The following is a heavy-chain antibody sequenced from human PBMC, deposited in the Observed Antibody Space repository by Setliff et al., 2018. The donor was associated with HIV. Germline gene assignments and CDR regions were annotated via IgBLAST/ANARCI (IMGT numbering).Heavy chain of an antibody. D-gene: IGHD3-3*01. Sequence: PGESLKISCKGSGYSFTSYWIDWVRQMPGKGLEWMGIIYPGDSDTRYSPSFQGQVTISADKSISTAYLQWSSLKASDTAMYYCARHLEPYYDFWSGYYGHSFDPWGQGTLVTVS. V-gene: IGHV5-51*01. CDR3: ARHLEPYYDFWSGYYGHSFDP. CDR2: IYPGDSDT. CDR1: GYSFTSYW. J-gene: IGHJ5*02.